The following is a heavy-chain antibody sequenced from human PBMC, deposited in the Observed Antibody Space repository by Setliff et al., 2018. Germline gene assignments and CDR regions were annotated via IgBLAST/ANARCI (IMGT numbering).Heavy chain of an antibody. CDR2: INHRGST. CDR1: GGTFSDYY. V-gene: IGHV4-34*01. CDR3: ARGRNIAARLLDS. J-gene: IGHJ4*02. D-gene: IGHD6-6*01. Sequence: SETLSLTCAAYGGTFSDYYWTWIRQPPGKGLEWVGEINHRGSTTYNPSLKSRVTISVDTSKGQFSLKVISMTAADTAVYYCARGRNIAARLLDSWGQGTLVTVS.